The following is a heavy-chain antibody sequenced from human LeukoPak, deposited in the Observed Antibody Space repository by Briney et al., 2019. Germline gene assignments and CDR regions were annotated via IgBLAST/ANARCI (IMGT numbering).Heavy chain of an antibody. CDR2: INPNTGGT. Sequence: ASVKVSCKASGYTFTGYYIHWVRQAPGQGLEWMGGINPNTGGTDYAQKFQGRVTMTRDTSITTAYMELSRLTSDDTAIYYCAKVPPSITAAGNWLGPWGQGALVTVSS. J-gene: IGHJ5*02. V-gene: IGHV1-2*02. D-gene: IGHD6-13*01. CDR3: AKVPPSITAAGNWLGP. CDR1: GYTFTGYY.